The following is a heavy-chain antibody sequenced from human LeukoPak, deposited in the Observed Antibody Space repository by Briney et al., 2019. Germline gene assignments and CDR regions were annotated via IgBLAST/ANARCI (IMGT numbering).Heavy chain of an antibody. V-gene: IGHV3-30*02. CDR2: IRCDGSNE. CDR3: AKVMPPGRIRFYSYYMDV. D-gene: IGHD2-15*01. Sequence: GGSLRLSCAASGFSFSGYGMHWVRQAPGKGLEWVAFIRCDGSNEYYADSVKGRFTISRDKSKNTLSLQMNGLRVEDTAVYYCAKVMPPGRIRFYSYYMDVWGKGTTVTVS. CDR1: GFSFSGYG. J-gene: IGHJ6*03.